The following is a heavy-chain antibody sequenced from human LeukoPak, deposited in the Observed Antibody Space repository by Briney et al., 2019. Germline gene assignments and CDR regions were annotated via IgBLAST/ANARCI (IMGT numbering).Heavy chain of an antibody. CDR1: GFTFSSYW. Sequence: GGSLRLSCAASGFTFSSYWMHWVRHAPGKGLVWVSRINSDGSSTTYADSVKGRFTISRDNAKNTLYLQMNSLRAEDTAVYYCARPIGYCSSPSCWKPFDSWGQGTLVTVSS. CDR3: ARPIGYCSSPSCWKPFDS. V-gene: IGHV3-74*01. J-gene: IGHJ4*02. CDR2: INSDGSST. D-gene: IGHD2-2*01.